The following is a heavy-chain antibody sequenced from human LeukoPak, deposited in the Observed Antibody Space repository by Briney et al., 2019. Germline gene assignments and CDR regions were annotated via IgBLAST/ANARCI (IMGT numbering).Heavy chain of an antibody. Sequence: SETLSLTCTVSGGSISSYYWTWVRQPAGKGLEWIGRIYTSGSTNYSPSLKSRVTMSVDTSKNEFSLKLNSVTAADTAVYYCARVRTVAGTDRYPASWGQGTLVTVSA. D-gene: IGHD6-13*01. CDR1: GGSISSYY. CDR3: ARVRTVAGTDRYPAS. CDR2: IYTSGST. V-gene: IGHV4-4*07. J-gene: IGHJ1*01.